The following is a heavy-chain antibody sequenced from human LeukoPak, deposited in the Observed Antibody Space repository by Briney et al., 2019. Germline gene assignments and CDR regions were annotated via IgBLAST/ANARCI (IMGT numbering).Heavy chain of an antibody. CDR1: GYSISSGYY. Sequence: SETLSLTCTVSGYSISSGYYWGWIRQPPGKGLEWIGSIYHSGSTYYNPSLKSRVTISVDTSKNQFSLKLSSVTAADTAVYYCATSGYSSFRGDYWGQGTLVTVSS. CDR2: IYHSGST. V-gene: IGHV4-38-2*02. D-gene: IGHD6-13*01. CDR3: ATSGYSSFRGDY. J-gene: IGHJ4*02.